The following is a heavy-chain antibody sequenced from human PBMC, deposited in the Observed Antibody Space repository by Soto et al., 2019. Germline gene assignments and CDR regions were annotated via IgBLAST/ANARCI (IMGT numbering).Heavy chain of an antibody. CDR1: GFTFTNYA. Sequence: GGSLRLSCAASGFTFTNYAMSWVRQTPGKGLEWVSAISGSGDRTYYADSVKGRFTISRDNSKNTLYLQMNSLRADDTAVYYCAKPYSVSWYSHSSGQGTLVTGSS. D-gene: IGHD6-13*01. J-gene: IGHJ4*02. CDR3: AKPYSVSWYSHS. V-gene: IGHV3-23*01. CDR2: ISGSGDRT.